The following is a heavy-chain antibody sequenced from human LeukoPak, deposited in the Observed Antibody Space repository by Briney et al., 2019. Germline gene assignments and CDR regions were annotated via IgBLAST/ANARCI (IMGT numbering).Heavy chain of an antibody. CDR3: ARHSQWELGRNWFDP. J-gene: IGHJ5*02. CDR1: GGSISSSSYY. V-gene: IGHV4-39*01. Sequence: PSETLSLTCTVSGGSISSSSYYWGWIRQPPGKGLEWIGSIYYSGSTYYNPSLKSRVTISVDTSKNQFSLKLSSVTAADTAVYYCARHSQWELGRNWFDPWGQGTLVTVSS. CDR2: IYYSGST. D-gene: IGHD1-26*01.